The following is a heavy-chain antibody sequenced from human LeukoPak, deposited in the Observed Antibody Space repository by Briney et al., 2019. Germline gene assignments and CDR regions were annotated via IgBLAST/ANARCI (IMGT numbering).Heavy chain of an antibody. V-gene: IGHV1-18*01. CDR2: ISAYNGNT. CDR3: ARSWVGEVGLQNVDY. J-gene: IGHJ4*02. CDR1: GYTFTSYG. Sequence: ASVKVSCKASGYTFTSYGISWVRQAPGQGLEWMGWISAYNGNTNYAQKLQGRVTMTTDTSTSTAYMELGSLRSDDTAVYYCARSWVGEVGLQNVDYWGQGTLVTVSS. D-gene: IGHD3-16*01.